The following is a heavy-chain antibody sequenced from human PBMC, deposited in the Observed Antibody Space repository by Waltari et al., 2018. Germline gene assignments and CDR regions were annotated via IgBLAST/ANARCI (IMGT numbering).Heavy chain of an antibody. CDR1: GFTFRRDW. CDR3: ARAVDVADY. Sequence: EIQVVVSGGGLVQPGVSLRFSCQASGFTFRRDWMRWVRQAPGKGLEWVANIKHDGTTKFYLDSVKGRFTISRDNAQNTVYLQMNSLRVEDTALYYCARAVDVADYWGQGTLVTVSS. CDR2: IKHDGTTK. V-gene: IGHV3-7*01. J-gene: IGHJ4*02. D-gene: IGHD5-12*01.